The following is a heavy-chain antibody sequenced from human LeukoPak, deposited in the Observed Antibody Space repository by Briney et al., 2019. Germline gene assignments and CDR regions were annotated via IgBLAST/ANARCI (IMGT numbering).Heavy chain of an antibody. Sequence: ASVKVSCKASGGTFSSYAISWVRQAPGQGLEWMGGIIPIFGTANYAQKFQGRVTITADKSTSTAYMELSSLRSEDTAVYYCARVPRGDDSSDYWGQGTLVTVSS. V-gene: IGHV1-69*06. D-gene: IGHD3-22*01. CDR1: GGTFSSYA. J-gene: IGHJ4*02. CDR2: IIPIFGTA. CDR3: ARVPRGDDSSDY.